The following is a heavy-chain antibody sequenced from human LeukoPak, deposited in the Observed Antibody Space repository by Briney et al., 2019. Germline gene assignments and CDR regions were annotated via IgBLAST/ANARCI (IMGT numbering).Heavy chain of an antibody. D-gene: IGHD4-17*01. CDR2: ISNSAGNV. Sequence: GGSLRLSCVASGFTFSSYAMSWVRKTPGKGLEWVSVISNSAGNVYYADSVKGRFTISRGNSKNTLYLQMNSLRAEDTAVYYCAKDLHVRSSSTVTTGGVDSWGQGTLVTVSS. J-gene: IGHJ4*02. CDR1: GFTFSSYA. CDR3: AKDLHVRSSSTVTTGGVDS. V-gene: IGHV3-23*01.